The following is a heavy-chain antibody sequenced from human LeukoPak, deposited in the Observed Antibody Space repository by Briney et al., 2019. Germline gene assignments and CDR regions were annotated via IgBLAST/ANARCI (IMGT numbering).Heavy chain of an antibody. CDR1: RFTFSSYE. D-gene: IGHD3-3*01. V-gene: IGHV3-48*03. CDR3: ATGVDFWSGYYQLDY. Sequence: GGSLRLSCAASRFTFSSYEINWVRQAPGKGLEWVSYTSSSGSIIYYADSVKGRFTISRDNAKNSLYLQMNSLRAEDTAIYYCATGVDFWSGYYQLDYWGQGTLVTVSS. J-gene: IGHJ4*02. CDR2: TSSSGSII.